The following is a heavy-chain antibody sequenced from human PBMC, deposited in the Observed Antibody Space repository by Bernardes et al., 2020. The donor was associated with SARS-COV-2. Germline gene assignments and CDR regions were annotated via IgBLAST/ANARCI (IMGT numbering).Heavy chain of an antibody. J-gene: IGHJ6*02. CDR3: ARSYSSSRMDV. CDR1: GFTFSSYG. V-gene: IGHV3-33*01. CDR2: IWYDGSNK. Sequence: GGSLRLSCAASGFTFSSYGMHWVRQAPGKGLEWVAVIWYDGSNKYYADSVKGRFTISRDNSKNTLYLQMNSLRAEDTAVYYCARSYSSSRMDVWGQGTTVTVSS. D-gene: IGHD6-13*01.